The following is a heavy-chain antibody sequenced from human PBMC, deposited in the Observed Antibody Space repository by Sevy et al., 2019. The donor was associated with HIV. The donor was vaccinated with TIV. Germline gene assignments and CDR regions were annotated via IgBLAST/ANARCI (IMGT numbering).Heavy chain of an antibody. Sequence: ASVKVSCKVSGYSVSDLSIHWVRPAPRKGLEWIGGYDPEDGETIYAQKFQGRVTMTEDTSTDTAYMELSSLRSEDTAVYYCATSPDYYDSSRDAFDIWGQGTMVTVSS. V-gene: IGHV1-24*01. D-gene: IGHD3-22*01. CDR1: GYSVSDLS. CDR2: YDPEDGET. CDR3: ATSPDYYDSSRDAFDI. J-gene: IGHJ3*02.